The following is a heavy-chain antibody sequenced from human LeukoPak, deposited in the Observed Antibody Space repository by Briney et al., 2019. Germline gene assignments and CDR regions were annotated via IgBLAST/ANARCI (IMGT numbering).Heavy chain of an antibody. D-gene: IGHD7-27*01. CDR3: ARDQGTGDSSYYYYYMDV. J-gene: IGHJ6*03. CDR1: GGTFSSYA. CDR2: IIPILGIA. Sequence: ASVKVSCKASGGTFSSYAISWVRQAPGQGLEWMGRIIPILGIANYAQKFQGRVTITADKSTSTAYMELSSLRSEDTAVYYCARDQGTGDSSYYYYYMDVWGKGTTVTVSS. V-gene: IGHV1-69*04.